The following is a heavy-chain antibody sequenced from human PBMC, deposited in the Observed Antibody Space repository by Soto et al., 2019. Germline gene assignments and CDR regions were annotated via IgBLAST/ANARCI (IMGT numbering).Heavy chain of an antibody. CDR3: AKDGGADGYFGNWLDP. CDR2: IIPIFGTT. V-gene: IGHV1-69*15. D-gene: IGHD5-12*01. Sequence: QVQLVQSGAEVKKPGSSVKVSCKASGGTFSNYAFTWVRQAPGQGLEWVGRIIPIFGTTNVAQKFQGRVTRTAAESTTTANMELSGLRSDDTAVYYCAKDGGADGYFGNWLDPWGQGTLVTVSS. J-gene: IGHJ5*02. CDR1: GGTFSNYA.